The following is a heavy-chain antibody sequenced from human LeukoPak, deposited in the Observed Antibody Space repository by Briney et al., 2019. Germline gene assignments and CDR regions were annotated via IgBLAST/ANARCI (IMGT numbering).Heavy chain of an antibody. J-gene: IGHJ4*02. CDR3: ARRRYSSGFDY. CDR2: IYYSGST. D-gene: IGHD6-25*01. CDR1: GGSISSYY. V-gene: IGHV4-59*01. Sequence: SETLSLTCTVSGGSISSYYWSWIRQPPGKGLEWIGYIYYSGSTNYNPSLKSRVTISVDTSKNQFSLKLSSVTAADTAVYYCARRRYSSGFDYGGQGTLVTVSS.